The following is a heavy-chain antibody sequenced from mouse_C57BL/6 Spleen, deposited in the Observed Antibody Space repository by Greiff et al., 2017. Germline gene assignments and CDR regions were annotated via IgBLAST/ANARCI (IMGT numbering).Heavy chain of an antibody. V-gene: IGHV14-4*01. CDR3: TTKGVDWGDY. CDR1: GFNIKDDY. D-gene: IGHD1-1*01. J-gene: IGHJ2*01. Sequence: EVQLQQSGAELVRPGASVKLSCTASGFNIKDDYMHWVKQRPEQGLEWIGWLDPENGDTEYASKFQGKATITADTSSNTAYLQLSSLTSEDTAVYYCTTKGVDWGDYWGQGTTLTVSS. CDR2: LDPENGDT.